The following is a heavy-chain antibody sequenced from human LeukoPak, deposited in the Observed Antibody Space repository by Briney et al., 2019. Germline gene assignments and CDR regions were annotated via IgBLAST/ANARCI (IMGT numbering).Heavy chain of an antibody. CDR1: GFTFSKFG. CDR3: GKDPNGDYIGAFDM. D-gene: IGHD4-17*01. V-gene: IGHV3-23*01. Sequence: GGSQRLSCVGSGFTFSKFGMIWVRQAPGKGPEWVSVISASGSNTKYADSVKGRSTISRDNAKNTLYLQMNSLRAEDTAIYYCGKDPNGDYIGAFDMWGQGTMVTVSP. J-gene: IGHJ3*02. CDR2: ISASGSNT.